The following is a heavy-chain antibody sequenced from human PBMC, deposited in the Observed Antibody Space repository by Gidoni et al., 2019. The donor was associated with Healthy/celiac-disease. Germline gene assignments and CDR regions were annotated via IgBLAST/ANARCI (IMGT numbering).Heavy chain of an antibody. CDR2: INHRGST. Sequence: VQLQPWGAGLLTPSETLSLTCAVYGGSFSGYYWIWIRQPPGKGLEWIGEINHRGSTNYNPSLKSRVTISVDTSKNQFSLKLSSVTAADTAVYYCARGPARRYYYDSSGYYFDYWGQGTLVTVSS. J-gene: IGHJ4*02. CDR1: GGSFSGYY. CDR3: ARGPARRYYYDSSGYYFDY. V-gene: IGHV4-34*01. D-gene: IGHD3-22*01.